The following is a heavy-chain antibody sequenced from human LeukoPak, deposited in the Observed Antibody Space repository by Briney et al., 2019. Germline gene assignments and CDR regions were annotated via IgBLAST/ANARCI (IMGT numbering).Heavy chain of an antibody. V-gene: IGHV3-30-3*01. Sequence: GSLQLSFGASGFHFNSYAMNWVRPAPGKGVGWVAVISYDGSNKYYADSVKGRFTISRDNSKNTLYLQMNSLRAEDTAVYYCASGKSSGTQENWGQGTLVTVSS. CDR2: ISYDGSNK. D-gene: IGHD6-19*01. CDR1: GFHFNSYA. J-gene: IGHJ4*02. CDR3: ASGKSSGTQEN.